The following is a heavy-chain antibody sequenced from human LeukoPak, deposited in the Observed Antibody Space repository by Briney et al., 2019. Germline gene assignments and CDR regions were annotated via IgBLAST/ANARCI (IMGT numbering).Heavy chain of an antibody. Sequence: SETLSLTCAVSGDSIRSDNWWSWVRQPPGKGLEWIGEIDHSGSTDYNMSLKSRVTISIDKSKNQFSLRLSSVTAADTAVYYCATVVAGATRFDYWGQGTLDTVSS. V-gene: IGHV4-4*02. CDR2: IDHSGST. CDR3: ATVVAGATRFDY. CDR1: GDSIRSDNW. J-gene: IGHJ4*02. D-gene: IGHD1-26*01.